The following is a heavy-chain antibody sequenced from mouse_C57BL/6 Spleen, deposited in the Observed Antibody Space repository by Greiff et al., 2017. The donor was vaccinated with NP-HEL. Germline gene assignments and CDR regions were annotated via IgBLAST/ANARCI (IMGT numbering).Heavy chain of an antibody. D-gene: IGHD1-1*01. CDR2: ISSGSSTI. V-gene: IGHV5-17*01. Sequence: EVMLVESGGGLVKPGGSLKLSCAASGFTFSDYGMHWVRQAPEKGLEWVAYISSGSSTIYYADTVKGRFTISRDNAKNTLFLQMTSLRSEDTAMYYCANSRKGAMDYWGQGTSVTVSS. CDR3: ANSRKGAMDY. J-gene: IGHJ4*01. CDR1: GFTFSDYG.